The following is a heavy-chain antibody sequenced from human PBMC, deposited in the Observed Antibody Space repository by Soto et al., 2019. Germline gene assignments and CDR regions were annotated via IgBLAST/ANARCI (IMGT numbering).Heavy chain of an antibody. Sequence: AAVKVSCKSAGGTFSTYTLACVRQAPGQGLEWVGGIIPIFGTANYPQKFKGRVTITADESTSTAYMELSSLRSEDTAVYYCARSQDSSGYWNSCFDPWGQGTLVTVSS. CDR1: GGTFSTYT. V-gene: IGHV1-69*13. CDR3: ARSQDSSGYWNSCFDP. CDR2: IIPIFGTA. J-gene: IGHJ5*02. D-gene: IGHD3-22*01.